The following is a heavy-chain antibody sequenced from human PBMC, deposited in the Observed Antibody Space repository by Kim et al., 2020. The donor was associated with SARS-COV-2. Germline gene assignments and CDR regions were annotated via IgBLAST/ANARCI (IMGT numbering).Heavy chain of an antibody. V-gene: IGHV3-7*04. D-gene: IGHD3-16*02. J-gene: IGHJ4*02. Sequence: SVKGRFTIPRDNAKDSLFLHMNSLRAEDTAVYYCAKAPFDYICGSYRGFDYWGQGTLVTVSS. CDR3: AKAPFDYICGSYRGFDY.